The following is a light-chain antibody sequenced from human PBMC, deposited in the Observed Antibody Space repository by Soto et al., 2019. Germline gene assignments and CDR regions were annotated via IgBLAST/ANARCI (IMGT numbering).Light chain of an antibody. CDR1: SSDVAGYNY. CDR3: SSYTSSSTPL. V-gene: IGLV2-14*01. J-gene: IGLJ2*01. CDR2: AVS. Sequence: QSALTQPASVSGSPGQSITISCTGTSSDVAGYNYVSWYQQHSGKAPKLMIYAVSDRPSGVSNRFSGSKSGNTASLTISGLQAEDEADYYCSSYTSSSTPLFGGGTKLTVL.